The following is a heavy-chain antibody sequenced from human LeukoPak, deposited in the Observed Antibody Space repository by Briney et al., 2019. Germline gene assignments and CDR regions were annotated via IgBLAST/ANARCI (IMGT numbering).Heavy chain of an antibody. CDR2: IYNTGSS. CDR3: ARAVTGDALDI. Sequence: PSETLSLTCTVSSGSISGYYLTWIRQPAGKGLERIGRIYNTGSSTYNPSLKSRVTTSVDTSKKHFSLKLSSVTAADTAVYYCARAVTGDALDIWGQGTMVIVSS. V-gene: IGHV4-4*07. D-gene: IGHD2-21*02. CDR1: SGSISGYY. J-gene: IGHJ3*02.